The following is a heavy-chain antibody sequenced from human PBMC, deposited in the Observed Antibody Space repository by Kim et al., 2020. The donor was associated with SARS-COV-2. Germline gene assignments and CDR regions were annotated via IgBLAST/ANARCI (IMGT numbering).Heavy chain of an antibody. Sequence: SETLSLTCTVSGGSISSYYWSWIRQPAGKGLEWIGRIYTSGSTNYNPSLKSRVTMSVDTSENQFSLKLSSVTAADTAVYSGARGLKLYYYGSGSYSNLFDLGGQGTLVTVSS. CDR3: ARGLKLYYYGSGSYSNLFDL. CDR1: GGSISSYY. J-gene: IGHJ5*02. CDR2: IYTSGST. D-gene: IGHD3-10*01. V-gene: IGHV4-4*07.